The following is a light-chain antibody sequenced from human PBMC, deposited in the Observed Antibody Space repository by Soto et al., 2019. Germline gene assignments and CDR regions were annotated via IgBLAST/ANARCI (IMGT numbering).Light chain of an antibody. CDR3: SSYAGSRLV. CDR1: SSDVGGYNY. J-gene: IGLJ2*01. CDR2: EVS. Sequence: QSALTQPPSASGSPGQSVTISCTGTSSDVGGYNYVSRYQQHPGKAPKLMIYEVSKRPSGVPDRFSGSKSGNTASLTVSGLQAEDEADYYCSSYAGSRLVFGGGTKLTVL. V-gene: IGLV2-8*01.